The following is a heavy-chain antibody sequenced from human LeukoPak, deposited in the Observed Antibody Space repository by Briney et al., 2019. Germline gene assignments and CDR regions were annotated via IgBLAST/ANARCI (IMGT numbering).Heavy chain of an antibody. CDR1: GYTFTSYA. Sequence: ASVKVSCKASGYTFTSYAMHWVRQAPGQRLEWMGWINAGNGNTKYSQEFQGRVTITRDTSASTAYMELSSLRSEDMAVYYCARDETSSSWYYSLPYYMDVWGKGTTVTVSS. J-gene: IGHJ6*03. CDR3: ARDETSSSWYYSLPYYMDV. D-gene: IGHD6-13*01. V-gene: IGHV1-3*03. CDR2: INAGNGNT.